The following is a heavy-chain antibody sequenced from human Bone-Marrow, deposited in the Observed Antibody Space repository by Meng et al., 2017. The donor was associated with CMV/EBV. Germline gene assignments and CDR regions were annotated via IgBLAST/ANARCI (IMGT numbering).Heavy chain of an antibody. Sequence: ASVKVSCKASGYTFTSYDINWVRQATGQGLEWMGWMNPNSGNTGYAQKFQGRVTITRNTSISTAYMELSSLRSEDTAVYYCARYTGNSASYYYYGMDVWGQGTTVTVSS. CDR1: GYTFTSYD. J-gene: IGHJ6*02. CDR3: ARYTGNSASYYYYGMDV. D-gene: IGHD4-23*01. CDR2: MNPNSGNT. V-gene: IGHV1-8*03.